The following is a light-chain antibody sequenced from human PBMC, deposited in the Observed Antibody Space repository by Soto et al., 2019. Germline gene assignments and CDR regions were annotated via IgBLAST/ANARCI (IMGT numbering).Light chain of an antibody. CDR3: QQGNKMPLA. Sequence: EIVFTQSPCTLSLSPGERATLSCRASQSVSSYLAWYQQKPGQAPKLLIYDASNRATGIPSRFSGTGSETDFTLTISSLEPEDFATYYCQQGNKMPLAFGHGTNV. V-gene: IGKV3-11*01. J-gene: IGKJ1*01. CDR1: QSVSSY. CDR2: DAS.